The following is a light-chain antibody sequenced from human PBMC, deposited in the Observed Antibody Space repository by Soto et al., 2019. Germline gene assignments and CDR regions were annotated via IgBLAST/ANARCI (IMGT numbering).Light chain of an antibody. V-gene: IGKV3-15*01. Sequence: EIAMTQSPATLSVSPGERATLSCRASQSVSSKLAWYQQKPGQAPRLLIYRASTRATGIPARFSGSGYGTEFTLTISSLQSEDFAVYYCQQFHNWPPWTFGQGTKVDIK. CDR1: QSVSSK. CDR3: QQFHNWPPWT. J-gene: IGKJ1*01. CDR2: RAS.